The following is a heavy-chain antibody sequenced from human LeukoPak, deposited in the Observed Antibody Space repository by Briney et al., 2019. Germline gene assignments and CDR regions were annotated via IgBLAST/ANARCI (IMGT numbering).Heavy chain of an antibody. CDR1: GGSISTYY. D-gene: IGHD3-10*01. J-gene: IGHJ5*02. Sequence: SETLSLTCTVSGGSISTYYWTWIRQPPGKGLEWIGYIYYSGSTNYKPSLKSRVTISVDTSKNQFSLKLSSVTAADTAVYYCARGGYYGSGNDFRFDPWGQGTLVTVSS. CDR2: IYYSGST. CDR3: ARGGYYGSGNDFRFDP. V-gene: IGHV4-59*01.